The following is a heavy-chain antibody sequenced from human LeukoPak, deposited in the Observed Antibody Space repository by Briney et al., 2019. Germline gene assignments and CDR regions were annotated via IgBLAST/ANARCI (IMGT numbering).Heavy chain of an antibody. J-gene: IGHJ6*03. Sequence: GGSLRLSCAASGFTFSSFAMGWVRQAPGKGLEWVSTFSGSGGSTYYADSVKGRFSISRDNSKNTLYLQMNSLRAEDTAVCYCAKEGGSGYDSSSMTYYMDVWGKGTTVTVSS. D-gene: IGHD5-12*01. V-gene: IGHV3-23*01. CDR1: GFTFSSFA. CDR2: FSGSGGST. CDR3: AKEGGSGYDSSSMTYYMDV.